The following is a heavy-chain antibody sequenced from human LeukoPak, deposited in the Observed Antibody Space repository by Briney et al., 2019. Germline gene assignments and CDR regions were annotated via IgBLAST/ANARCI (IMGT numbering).Heavy chain of an antibody. V-gene: IGHV3-48*03. D-gene: IGHD3-10*01. CDR1: GFTFSSYE. CDR3: ARSMVYLPPHFDY. CDR2: ISSSGSTI. J-gene: IGHJ4*02. Sequence: PGGSLRLSCAASGFTFSSYEMNWVRQPPGKGLEWVSYISSSGSTIYYADSVKVRFTISRDNSKNTLYLQMNSLRAEDTAVYYCARSMVYLPPHFDYWGQGTLVTVSS.